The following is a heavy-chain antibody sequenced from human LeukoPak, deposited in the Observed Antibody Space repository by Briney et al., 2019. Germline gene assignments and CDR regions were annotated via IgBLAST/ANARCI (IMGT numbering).Heavy chain of an antibody. Sequence: PGGSLRLSCAASGFTLSGYWMHWVRQAPGKGLVWVSRINSDGSSTRYADSVKGRFTISRDNAKNTLYLQLNSLRAEDTAVYYCAREWFRVFRYFDYWGQGTLVTVSS. J-gene: IGHJ4*02. CDR3: AREWFRVFRYFDY. V-gene: IGHV3-74*01. CDR2: INSDGSST. D-gene: IGHD3-3*01. CDR1: GFTLSGYW.